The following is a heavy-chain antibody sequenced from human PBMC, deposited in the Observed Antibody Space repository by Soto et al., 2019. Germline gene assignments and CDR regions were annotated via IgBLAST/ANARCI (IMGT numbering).Heavy chain of an antibody. CDR3: AKDLTVGATWGAFDI. Sequence: GGSLRLSCAASGFTFISYAMSWGRQAPGKGLEWVSAISGSGGSTYYADSVKGRFTISRDNSKNTLYLQMNSLRAEDTAVYYCAKDLTVGATWGAFDIWGQGTMVTVSS. V-gene: IGHV3-23*01. J-gene: IGHJ3*02. CDR2: ISGSGGST. CDR1: GFTFISYA. D-gene: IGHD1-26*01.